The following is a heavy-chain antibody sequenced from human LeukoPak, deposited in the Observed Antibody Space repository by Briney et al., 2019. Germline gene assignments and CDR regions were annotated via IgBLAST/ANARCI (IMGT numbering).Heavy chain of an antibody. CDR1: GFTFSSYA. D-gene: IGHD1-14*01. Sequence: GGSLRLSRAASGFTFSSYAMSWVRQAPGKGLEWVSAISGSGGSTYYADSVKGRFTISRDNSKNTLYLQMNSLRAEDTAVYYCAKDLGGYKDAFDIWGQGTMVTVSS. CDR3: AKDLGGYKDAFDI. J-gene: IGHJ3*02. CDR2: ISGSGGST. V-gene: IGHV3-23*01.